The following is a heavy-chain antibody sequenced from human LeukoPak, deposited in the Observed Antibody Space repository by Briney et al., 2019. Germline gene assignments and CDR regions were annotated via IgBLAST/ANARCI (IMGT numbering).Heavy chain of an antibody. Sequence: PSETLSLTCTVSGGSISSGDYYWSWIRQPPGKGLEWIGYIYYSGSTYYNPSLKSRVTISVDTSKNQFSLKLSSVTAADTAVYYCARTYPFDYSKLDYWGQGTLVTVSS. CDR2: IYYSGST. D-gene: IGHD4-11*01. J-gene: IGHJ4*02. CDR1: GGSISSGDYY. V-gene: IGHV4-30-4*08. CDR3: ARTYPFDYSKLDY.